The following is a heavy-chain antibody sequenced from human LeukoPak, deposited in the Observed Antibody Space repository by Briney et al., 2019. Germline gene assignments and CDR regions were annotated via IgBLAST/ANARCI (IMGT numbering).Heavy chain of an antibody. V-gene: IGHV3-30-3*01. CDR2: ISYYGSNK. J-gene: IGHJ4*02. D-gene: IGHD6-13*01. CDR1: WIPFSNYS. Sequence: GSLELSFATSWIPFSNYSYHLVRPAPSKGLEGVAGISYYGSNKYYADSVKGRFTISRDNSKNTLYLQMNSLRAEDTAVYYCARALAAAGTGVSYYFDYWGQGTLVTVSS. CDR3: ARALAAAGTGVSYYFDY.